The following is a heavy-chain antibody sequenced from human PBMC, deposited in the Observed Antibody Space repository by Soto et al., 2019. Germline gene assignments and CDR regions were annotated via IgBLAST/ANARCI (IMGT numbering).Heavy chain of an antibody. J-gene: IGHJ5*02. CDR3: ARVVVVGGYWFDP. Sequence: SETLSLTCAVSGGSISSGGYSWSWIRQPPGKGLEWIGYIYHSGSTYYNPSLKSRVTISVDRSKNQFSLKLSSVTAADTAVYYCARVVVVGGYWFDPWGQGTLVTVSS. D-gene: IGHD2-2*01. CDR2: IYHSGST. V-gene: IGHV4-30-2*01. CDR1: GGSISSGGYS.